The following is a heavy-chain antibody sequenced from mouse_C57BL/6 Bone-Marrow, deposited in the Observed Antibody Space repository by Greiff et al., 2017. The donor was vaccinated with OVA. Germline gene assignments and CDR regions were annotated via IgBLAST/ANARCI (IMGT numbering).Heavy chain of an antibody. CDR3: AREWGLMTWFAY. CDR1: GYTFTSYW. Sequence: VQLQQPGAELVKPGASVKLSCKASGYTFTSYWMHWVKQRPGQGLEWIGMIHPNSGSTNYNEKFKSKAPLTVDKSSSTAYMQLSSLTSDDSAVYYCAREWGLMTWFAYWGQGTLVTVSA. CDR2: IHPNSGST. V-gene: IGHV1-64*01. D-gene: IGHD1-3*01. J-gene: IGHJ3*01.